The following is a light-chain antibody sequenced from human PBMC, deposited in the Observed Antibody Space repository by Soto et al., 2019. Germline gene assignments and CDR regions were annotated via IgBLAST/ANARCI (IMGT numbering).Light chain of an antibody. CDR3: QRYGSSLT. Sequence: EIVLTQSPGTLSLSPGERATLSCRASQSVSSSYLAWYQQKPGQAPRLLIYGASSRATGIPDRFSGSGSGTDFTLTSSRLEPEDFAVYYCQRYGSSLTFGGGTKGDIK. V-gene: IGKV3-20*01. CDR1: QSVSSSY. CDR2: GAS. J-gene: IGKJ4*01.